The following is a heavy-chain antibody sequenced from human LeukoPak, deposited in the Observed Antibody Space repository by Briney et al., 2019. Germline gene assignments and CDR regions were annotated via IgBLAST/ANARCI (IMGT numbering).Heavy chain of an antibody. V-gene: IGHV1-18*01. Sequence: ASVKVSCKASGYTYNTYGISWVRQAPGQGLEWMGWISTYNGDVNYVQNLQGRVIMTTDTSTSTAYMELMSLRSDDTAVYYCLRDAQRPRLTPDYWGQETLVTVSS. CDR2: ISTYNGDV. CDR3: LRDAQRPRLTPDY. CDR1: GYTYNTYG. D-gene: IGHD6-25*01. J-gene: IGHJ4*02.